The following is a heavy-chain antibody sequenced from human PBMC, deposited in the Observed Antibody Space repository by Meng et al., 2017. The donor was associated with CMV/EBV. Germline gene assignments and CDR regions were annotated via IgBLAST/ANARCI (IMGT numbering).Heavy chain of an antibody. V-gene: IGHV1-24*01. Sequence: ASVKVSCKVSGYTLTEFSRHWVRQAPGKGLEWMGGFDPEDGETIYAQKFQGRVTMTEDTSTDTAYMELSSLRSEDTAVYYCATARVDCSSTSCYTYYFDYWGQGTLVTVSS. CDR1: GYTLTEFS. CDR2: FDPEDGET. J-gene: IGHJ4*02. CDR3: ATARVDCSSTSCYTYYFDY. D-gene: IGHD2-2*02.